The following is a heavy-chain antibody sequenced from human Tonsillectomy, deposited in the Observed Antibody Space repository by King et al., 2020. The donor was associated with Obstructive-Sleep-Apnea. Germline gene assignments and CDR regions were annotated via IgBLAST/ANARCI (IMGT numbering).Heavy chain of an antibody. D-gene: IGHD6-19*01. CDR1: GITCSSYW. V-gene: IGHV3-74*01. Sequence: VQLVESGGGLVQPGGALRLSCAASGITCSSYWMHWVRQAPGKGLVWVSRIKSDASSTSYADSVKGGFTISRDNAKNTLYLQMNSLRAEDTAVYYCVRRSGSGWLFDQWGQGTLVTVSS. CDR2: IKSDASST. CDR3: VRRSGSGWLFDQ. J-gene: IGHJ4*02.